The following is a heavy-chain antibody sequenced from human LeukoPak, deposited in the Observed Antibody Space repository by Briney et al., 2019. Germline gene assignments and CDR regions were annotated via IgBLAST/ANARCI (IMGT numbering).Heavy chain of an antibody. J-gene: IGHJ6*02. CDR2: ISSSSSYI. Sequence: GGSLRLSCAASGFTFSSYGMHWVRQAPGKGLEWVSSISSSSSYIYYADSVKGRFTISRDNAKNSLYLQMNSLRAEDTAVYYCARGPGDNYGMDVWGQGTTVTVSS. CDR1: GFTFSSYG. CDR3: ARGPGDNYGMDV. D-gene: IGHD3-9*01. V-gene: IGHV3-21*01.